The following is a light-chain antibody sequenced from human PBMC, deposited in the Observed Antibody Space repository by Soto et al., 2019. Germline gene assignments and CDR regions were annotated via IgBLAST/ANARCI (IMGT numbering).Light chain of an antibody. J-gene: IGLJ1*01. CDR1: SSDVGGYNY. V-gene: IGLV2-14*01. Sequence: QSALTQPASVSGSPGQSITISCTGTSSDVGGYNYVSWYQQHPGKAPKLLIYDVSNRPSGVSNRFSGSKSGNTASLTISGLQADDEADYYCSSYTSSSPFSVFGTGTKLTVL. CDR2: DVS. CDR3: SSYTSSSPFSV.